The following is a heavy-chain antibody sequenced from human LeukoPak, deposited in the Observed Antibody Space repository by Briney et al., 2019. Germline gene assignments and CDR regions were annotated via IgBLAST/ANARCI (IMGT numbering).Heavy chain of an antibody. V-gene: IGHV3-48*01. D-gene: IGHD3-10*01. J-gene: IGHJ3*02. CDR2: ISSSSSTI. CDR1: GFTFSSYS. CDR3: ARGPNYGSANDAFDI. Sequence: PGGSLRLSCAASGFTFSSYSMNWVRQAPGKGLEWVSYISSSSSTIYYADSVKGRFTISRDNAKNSLYLQMNSLRAEDAAVYYCARGPNYGSANDAFDIWGQGTMVTVSS.